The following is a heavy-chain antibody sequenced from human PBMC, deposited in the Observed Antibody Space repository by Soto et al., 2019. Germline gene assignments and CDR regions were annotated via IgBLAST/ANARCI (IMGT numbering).Heavy chain of an antibody. V-gene: IGHV3-33*03. J-gene: IGHJ3*01. CDR3: ARAQYTGSYFDACDV. Sequence: QVHLVESGGGVVQPGRSLRLSCAASGFSFSSYGMHWVRQAPGKGLDWVAVIWYDGSNKYYAESVKGRFTISRDNSKNTLYLQMNSLTVEDTAVYYCARAQYTGSYFDACDVWGQGTRVTV. CDR2: IWYDGSNK. D-gene: IGHD1-26*01. CDR1: GFSFSSYG.